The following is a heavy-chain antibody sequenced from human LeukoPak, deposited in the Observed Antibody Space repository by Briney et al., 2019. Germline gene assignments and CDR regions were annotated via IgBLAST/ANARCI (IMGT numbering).Heavy chain of an antibody. CDR3: ASHLGRAHVVRHAFDI. V-gene: IGHV1-46*01. J-gene: IGHJ3*02. Sequence: ASVKVSCKASGYTFTGYYMHWVRQAPGQGLEWMGIINPSGGSTSYAQKFQGRVTMTRDTSTSTVYMELSSLRSEDTAVYYCASHLGRAHVVRHAFDIWGQGTMVTVSS. CDR1: GYTFTGYY. D-gene: IGHD3-16*01. CDR2: INPSGGST.